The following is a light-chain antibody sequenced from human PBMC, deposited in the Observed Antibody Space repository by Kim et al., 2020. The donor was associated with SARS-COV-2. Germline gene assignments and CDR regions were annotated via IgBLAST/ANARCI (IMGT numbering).Light chain of an antibody. V-gene: IGKV1-5*03. J-gene: IGKJ1*01. CDR1: QSIKTW. Sequence: DIQMTQSPSTLSASVGDRVTITCRASQSIKTWLAWYQQKPGKAPNLLIYRASSLESGVPSRFSGSGSGTEFTLTITSLQPEDFATYYCQQTSSAPRTFGQGTKLEI. CDR2: RAS. CDR3: QQTSSAPRT.